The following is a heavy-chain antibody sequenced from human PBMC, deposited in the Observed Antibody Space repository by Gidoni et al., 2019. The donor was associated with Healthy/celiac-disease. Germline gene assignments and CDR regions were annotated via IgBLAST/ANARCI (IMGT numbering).Heavy chain of an antibody. Sequence: GYSWSWIRQPPGKGLEWIGYIYHSGSTYYNPSLKSRVTISVDRSKNQFSLKLSSVTAADTAVYYCARTGKNYDWFDPWGQGTLVTVSS. CDR2: IYHSGST. J-gene: IGHJ5*02. CDR1: GYS. D-gene: IGHD1-1*01. V-gene: IGHV4-30-2*01. CDR3: ARTGKNYDWFDP.